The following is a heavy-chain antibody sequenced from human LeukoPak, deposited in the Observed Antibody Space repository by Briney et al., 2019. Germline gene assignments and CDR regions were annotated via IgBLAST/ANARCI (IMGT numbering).Heavy chain of an antibody. CDR1: GGSISSYY. J-gene: IGHJ6*02. D-gene: IGHD6-13*01. CDR2: IYYSGST. V-gene: IGHV4-59*08. CDR3: ARHSGSSWSYYYYYGMDV. Sequence: PETLSLTCTVSGGSISSYYWSWIRQPPGKGLEWIGYIYYSGSTNYNPSLKSRVTISVDTSKNQFSLKLSSVTAADTAVYYCARHSGSSWSYYYYYGMDVWGQGTTVTVSS.